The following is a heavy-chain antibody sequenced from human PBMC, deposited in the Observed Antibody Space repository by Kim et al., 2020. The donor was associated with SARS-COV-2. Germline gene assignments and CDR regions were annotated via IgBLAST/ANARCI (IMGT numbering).Heavy chain of an antibody. D-gene: IGHD2-15*01. CDR3: ATGYSSGLEH. V-gene: IGHV3-74*01. J-gene: IGHJ4*02. CDR1: GLTFSTLW. CDR2: VRTDGTTT. Sequence: GGSLRLSCAASGLTFSTLWMHWVRQAPGKGLVWVAHVRTDGTTTTYADSVQGRLTIPRDNAKSTVYLQMNSLRGEDTAVYYCATGYSSGLEHWGQGTLVTVSA.